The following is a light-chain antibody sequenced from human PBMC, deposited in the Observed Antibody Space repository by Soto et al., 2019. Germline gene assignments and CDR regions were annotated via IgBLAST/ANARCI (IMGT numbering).Light chain of an antibody. Sequence: QAVVTQPASVSGSPGQSITISCTGSSSDVGGYNYVSWYQQHPGKAPKLIIYDVTRRPSGLSNRFSASKSGNTASLTISGLQAEDEADYYCSSYTPNLTPVIFGGGTKLTVL. CDR2: DVT. V-gene: IGLV2-14*03. CDR1: SSDVGGYNY. J-gene: IGLJ2*01. CDR3: SSYTPNLTPVI.